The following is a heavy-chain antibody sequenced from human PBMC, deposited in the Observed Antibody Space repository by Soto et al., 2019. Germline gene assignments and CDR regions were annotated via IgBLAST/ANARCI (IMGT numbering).Heavy chain of an antibody. V-gene: IGHV1-58*01. CDR3: AADMGYYGSGSYFYYYYGMDV. D-gene: IGHD3-10*01. J-gene: IGHJ6*02. Sequence: QMQLVQSGPEVKKPGTSVKVSCKASGFNFASSAVQWVRQARGQRLEWIGWIVVGSGNTNYAQKFQERVTITRDMSTSTAYMGLSSLRSEDTAVYYCAADMGYYGSGSYFYYYYGMDVWGQGTTVTVSS. CDR1: GFNFASSA. CDR2: IVVGSGNT.